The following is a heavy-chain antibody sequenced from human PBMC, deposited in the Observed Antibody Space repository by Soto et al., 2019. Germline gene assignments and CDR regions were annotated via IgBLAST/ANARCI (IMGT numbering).Heavy chain of an antibody. CDR3: ARDQAATSLAPSYFDY. J-gene: IGHJ4*02. V-gene: IGHV3-30-3*01. CDR1: GFTFSSYA. D-gene: IGHD2-15*01. Sequence: GGSLRLSCAASGFTFSSYAMHWVRQAPGKGLEWVAVISYDGSNKYYADSVKGRFTISRDNSKNTLYLQMNSLRAEDTAVYYCARDQAATSLAPSYFDYWGQGTLVTVSS. CDR2: ISYDGSNK.